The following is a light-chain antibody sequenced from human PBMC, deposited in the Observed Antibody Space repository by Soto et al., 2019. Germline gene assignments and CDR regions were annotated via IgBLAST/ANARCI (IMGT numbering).Light chain of an antibody. V-gene: IGLV1-47*01. Sequence: QSVLTQPPSASGTPGQRVTISCSGSSSNIGSNYVYWYQQFPGSAPKLLIYRNDQRPSGVPDRFSGSKSGTSASLAISGPRSEDEADYYCAAWDDSLSAVVFGGGTQLPS. CDR2: RND. CDR3: AAWDDSLSAVV. CDR1: SSNIGSNY. J-gene: IGLJ2*01.